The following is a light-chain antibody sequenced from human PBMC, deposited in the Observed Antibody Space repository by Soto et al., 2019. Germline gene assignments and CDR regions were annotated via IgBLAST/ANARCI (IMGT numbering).Light chain of an antibody. CDR3: QQYGSSTRT. CDR1: QSISTY. V-gene: IGKV3-20*01. J-gene: IGKJ1*01. CDR2: DAS. Sequence: EIVLTQSPGTLSLSPGESATLSCRASQSISTYLAWYQQKPGQAPRLLIYDASNRATGIPDRFRGSGSVTDFTLTISRLEPEDFAVFYCQQYGSSTRTFGQGTKVDIK.